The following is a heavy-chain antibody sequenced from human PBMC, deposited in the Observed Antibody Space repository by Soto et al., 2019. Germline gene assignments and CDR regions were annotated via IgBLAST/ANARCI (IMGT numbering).Heavy chain of an antibody. CDR2: INHSGST. CDR1: GGSFSGYY. D-gene: IGHD3-9*01. Sequence: QVQLQQWGAGLLKPSETLSLTCAVYGGSFSGYYWSWIRQPPGKGLEWIGEINHSGSTNYNPSLKSRVTISVDTSKNQFSLKLSSVTAADTAVYYCARLRRRIYDILTGYSIFDYWGQGTLFTVSS. J-gene: IGHJ4*02. CDR3: ARLRRRIYDILTGYSIFDY. V-gene: IGHV4-34*01.